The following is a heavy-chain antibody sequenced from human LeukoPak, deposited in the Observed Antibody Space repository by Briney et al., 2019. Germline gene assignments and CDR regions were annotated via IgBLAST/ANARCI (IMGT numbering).Heavy chain of an antibody. Sequence: GGSLILSCAASGFTFSDYYMSWIRQAPGKGLEWVSYISSSSSYTNYADSVKGRFTISRDNAKNSLYLQMNSLRAEDTAVYYCARSPEYYCSSTSCLYYYGMDVWGQGTTVTVSS. CDR3: ARSPEYYCSSTSCLYYYGMDV. CDR1: GFTFSDYY. CDR2: ISSSSSYT. J-gene: IGHJ6*02. D-gene: IGHD2-2*01. V-gene: IGHV3-11*06.